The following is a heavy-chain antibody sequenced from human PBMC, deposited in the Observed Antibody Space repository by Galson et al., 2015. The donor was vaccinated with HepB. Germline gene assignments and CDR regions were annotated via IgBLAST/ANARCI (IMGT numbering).Heavy chain of an antibody. CDR2: ISYDGSNK. V-gene: IGHV3-30*18. CDR1: GFTFSSYG. J-gene: IGHJ4*02. CDR3: AKGGVGATHY. Sequence: SLRLSCAASGFTFSSYGMHWVRQAPGKGLEWVAVISYDGSNKYYADSVKGRFTISRDNSKNTLYLQMNSLRAEDTAVYYCAKGGVGATHYWGQGTLVTVSS. D-gene: IGHD1-26*01.